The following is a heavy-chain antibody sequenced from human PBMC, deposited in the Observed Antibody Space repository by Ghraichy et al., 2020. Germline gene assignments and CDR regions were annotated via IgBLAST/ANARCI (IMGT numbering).Heavy chain of an antibody. CDR3: ARGVVTTGFLLAP. V-gene: IGHV4-31*03. Sequence: SETLSLTCSVSGGSINSGNYFWTWIRQHPEKGLEWIGYVHHNGNTYYNPSLKSRLHMSVDTSNNHISLTLTSVTAAETAVYYCARGVVTTGFLLAPWGQGSLVTVSS. CDR1: GGSINSGNYF. CDR2: VHHNGNT. D-gene: IGHD4-11*01. J-gene: IGHJ5*02.